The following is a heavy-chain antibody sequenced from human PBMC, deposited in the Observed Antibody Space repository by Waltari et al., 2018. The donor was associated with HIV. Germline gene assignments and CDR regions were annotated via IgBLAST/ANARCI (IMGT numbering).Heavy chain of an antibody. CDR3: ARNPIADYYDSSGYFYPAWFDP. CDR1: GGSISSSSYY. D-gene: IGHD3-22*01. V-gene: IGHV4-39*07. J-gene: IGHJ5*02. Sequence: QLQLQESGPGLVKPSETLSLTCTVSGGSISSSSYYWGWIRQPPGTGLGWIGSIYYHGSTYYNPSLKSRVTISVDTSKNQFSLRLSSVTAADTAVYYCARNPIADYYDSSGYFYPAWFDPWGQGTLVTVSS. CDR2: IYYHGST.